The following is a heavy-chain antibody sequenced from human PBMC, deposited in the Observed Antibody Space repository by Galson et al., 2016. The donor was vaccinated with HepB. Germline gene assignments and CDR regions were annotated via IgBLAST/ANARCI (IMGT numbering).Heavy chain of an antibody. CDR2: IKPDGSET. V-gene: IGHV3-7*03. D-gene: IGHD3-22*01. CDR3: ARAPPHRSSGYYYWAEPFDY. CDR1: GFTLTYSW. J-gene: IGHJ4*02. Sequence: SLRLSCAASGFTLTYSWMTWVRQAPGRGLEWVGNIKPDGSETYYEDSLRGRVTISRDNARNSLYLQINSLRVEDTAVYSCARAPPHRSSGYYYWAEPFDYWGQGTLVTVSS.